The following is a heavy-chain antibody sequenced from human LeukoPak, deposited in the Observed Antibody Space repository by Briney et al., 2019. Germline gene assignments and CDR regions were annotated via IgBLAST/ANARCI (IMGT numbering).Heavy chain of an antibody. Sequence: ASVKVSCKASGYTFISFGISWVRQAPGQGPEWMGWISGYTGNTDYAQKFQGRVTMTTDTSTSTVYMDLRSLRSDDTAVYYCARVVLDHYYDSSGYLGTLDYWGQRTLVTVSS. D-gene: IGHD3-22*01. CDR3: ARVVLDHYYDSSGYLGTLDY. J-gene: IGHJ4*02. CDR1: GYTFISFG. V-gene: IGHV1-18*01. CDR2: ISGYTGNT.